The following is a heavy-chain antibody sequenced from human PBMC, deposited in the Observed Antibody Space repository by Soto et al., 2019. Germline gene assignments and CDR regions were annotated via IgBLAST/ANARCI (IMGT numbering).Heavy chain of an antibody. Sequence: GGSLRLSCAASGISISSSYMSWVRQSPGKGLEWVSLIYSGTNTYYEASVKGRFTISRDNSKNTLYLQMNRLRAEDTAVYYCARASDLLHAYFGMDVWGQGTTVTVSS. CDR1: GISISSSY. V-gene: IGHV3-53*01. CDR2: IYSGTNT. J-gene: IGHJ6*02. CDR3: ARASDLLHAYFGMDV. D-gene: IGHD3-3*01.